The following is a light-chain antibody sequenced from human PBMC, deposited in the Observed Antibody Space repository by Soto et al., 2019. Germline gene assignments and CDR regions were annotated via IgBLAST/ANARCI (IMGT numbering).Light chain of an antibody. CDR3: QQYNNWPLT. V-gene: IGKV3-15*01. Sequence: EIVMTQSPGTLSVSPGESATLSCRASQSVSSNLAWYQQKPGQAPRLLIYDTSTRATGVPARFSGSGSGTEFTLPIRSLQSEDFAVYYCQQYNNWPLTFGQGTKLEIK. J-gene: IGKJ2*01. CDR2: DTS. CDR1: QSVSSN.